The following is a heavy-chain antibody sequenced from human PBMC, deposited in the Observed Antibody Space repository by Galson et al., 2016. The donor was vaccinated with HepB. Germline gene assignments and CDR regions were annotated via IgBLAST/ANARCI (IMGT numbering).Heavy chain of an antibody. CDR3: AGQGGTSFDY. V-gene: IGHV5-51*01. CDR2: IYPANSHT. D-gene: IGHD2-2*01. J-gene: IGHJ4*02. Sequence: QSGAEVKKPGESLKISCKASGYSFTSFWIGWVRQMPGKGLELMGIIYPANSHTIYSPTFQGQVTISADKSITTAYLQWSSLKASDTAMYYCAGQGGTSFDYWGQGTLVTVSS. CDR1: GYSFTSFW.